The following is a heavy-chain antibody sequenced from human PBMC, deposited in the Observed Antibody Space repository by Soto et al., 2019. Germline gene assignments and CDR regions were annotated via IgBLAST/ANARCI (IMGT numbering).Heavy chain of an antibody. V-gene: IGHV1-18*01. CDR2: ISAYNGNT. CDR3: ARDGSSSWYANYYSYGMDV. J-gene: IGHJ6*02. D-gene: IGHD6-13*01. CDR1: GYTFTSYG. Sequence: ASVKVSCKASGYTFTSYGISWVRQAPGQGLEWMGWISAYNGNTNYAQKLQGRVTMTTDTSTSTAYMEPRSLRSDDTAVYYCARDGSSSWYANYYSYGMDVWGQGIMVTVSS.